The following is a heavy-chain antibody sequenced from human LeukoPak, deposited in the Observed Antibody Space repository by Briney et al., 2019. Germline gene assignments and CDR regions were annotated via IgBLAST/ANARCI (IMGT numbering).Heavy chain of an antibody. CDR1: GFTFSSYE. CDR3: GRDRGYYGMDV. Sequence: GGSLRLSCAASGFTFSSYEMNWVRQAPGKGLEWVSYISSSGSTIYYAAPVKGRFTISRDNAKNSLYLQMNSLRAEYTAVYYCGRDRGYYGMDVWGQGTTVTVSS. J-gene: IGHJ6*02. CDR2: ISSSGSTI. V-gene: IGHV3-48*03.